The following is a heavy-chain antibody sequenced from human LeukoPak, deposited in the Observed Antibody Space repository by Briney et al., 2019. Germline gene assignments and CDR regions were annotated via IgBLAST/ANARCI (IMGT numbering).Heavy chain of an antibody. CDR2: ISAYNGNT. Sequence: GASVKDSCKASGYTFTSYGISWVREAPGQGLEWMGWISAYNGNTNYAQKLQGRVTMTTDTSTSTAYMELRSLRSDDTAVYYCAKDLRLRAFDIWGQGTMVTVSS. CDR1: GYTFTSYG. V-gene: IGHV1-18*01. J-gene: IGHJ3*02. CDR3: AKDLRLRAFDI.